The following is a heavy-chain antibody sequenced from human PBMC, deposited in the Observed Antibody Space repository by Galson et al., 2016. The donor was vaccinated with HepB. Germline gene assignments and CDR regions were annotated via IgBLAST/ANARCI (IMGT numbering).Heavy chain of an antibody. J-gene: IGHJ4*02. CDR1: GGSISNYY. CDR3: ARDRERKYSFDY. D-gene: IGHD5-24*01. CDR2: IYTSGST. V-gene: IGHV4-4*07. Sequence: SETLSLTCTVSGGSISNYYWNWIRQPAGKGLEWIGLIYTSGSTYYNPSLKSRVTMSVDTSKNEFSLKMSSVTAADTAVYYCARDRERKYSFDYWGQGTLVTVSS.